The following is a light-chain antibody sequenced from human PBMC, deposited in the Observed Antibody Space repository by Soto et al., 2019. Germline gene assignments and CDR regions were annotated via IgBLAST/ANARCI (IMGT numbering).Light chain of an antibody. CDR3: QQYGRSPYT. Sequence: EIVLTQSPDTLSLSPGERATLSCRASQIVNSSALAWYQQKPGQAPRLLIYGASSRPGGIPDKFSGSGSGPDFTFTINRLEPEDFAVYYCQQYGRSPYTFAQGTKLEI. V-gene: IGKV3-20*01. CDR1: QIVNSSA. J-gene: IGKJ2*01. CDR2: GAS.